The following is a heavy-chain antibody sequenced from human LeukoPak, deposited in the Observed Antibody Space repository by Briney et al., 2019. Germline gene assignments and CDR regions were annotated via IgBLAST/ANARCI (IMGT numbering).Heavy chain of an antibody. Sequence: PGGSLRLSCAASGFTFSSYWMSWGRQAPGKGLEWVANIKQDGSEKYYVDSVKGRFTISRDNAKNSLYLQMNSLRAEDTAVYYCARDTPFDTDILTGYYIRDPGDYWGQGTLVTVSS. D-gene: IGHD3-9*01. CDR3: ARDTPFDTDILTGYYIRDPGDY. CDR2: IKQDGSEK. J-gene: IGHJ4*02. CDR1: GFTFSSYW. V-gene: IGHV3-7*01.